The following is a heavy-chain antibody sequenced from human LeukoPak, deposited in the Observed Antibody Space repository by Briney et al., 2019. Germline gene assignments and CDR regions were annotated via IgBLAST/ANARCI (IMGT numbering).Heavy chain of an antibody. Sequence: GGSLRLSCAASGFTFSSYSMNWVRQAPGKGLEWVSHITASGTAMFYADSVKGRFTISRDNAKNSLYLQMNSLRDEDTAVYYCAREDGGNSPSNFDYWGQGTLVTVSS. V-gene: IGHV3-48*02. CDR1: GFTFSSYS. CDR3: AREDGGNSPSNFDY. J-gene: IGHJ4*02. D-gene: IGHD4-23*01. CDR2: ITASGTAM.